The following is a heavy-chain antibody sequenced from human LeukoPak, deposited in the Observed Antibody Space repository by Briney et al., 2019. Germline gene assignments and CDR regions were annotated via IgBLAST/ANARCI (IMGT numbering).Heavy chain of an antibody. D-gene: IGHD3-10*01. CDR2: IRSKANNYAT. V-gene: IGHV3-73*01. J-gene: IGHJ4*02. CDR3: TTRGFGELQKSYNY. Sequence: GGSLKLSCAASGFTFSGSAMHWVRQASGQGLEWVGRIRSKANNYATAYGASVNGRFTISRDDSKNTAYLQMNSLKTEDTAVYYCTTRGFGELQKSYNYWGQGTLVTVSS. CDR1: GFTFSGSA.